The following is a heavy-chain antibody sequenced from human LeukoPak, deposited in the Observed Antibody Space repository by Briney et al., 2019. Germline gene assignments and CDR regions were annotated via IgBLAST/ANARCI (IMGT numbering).Heavy chain of an antibody. J-gene: IGHJ4*02. CDR3: VKGGYSYVFDY. CDR1: GFPFSSYA. V-gene: IGHV3-64D*09. Sequence: GGSLRLSCSASGFPFSSYAMHWVRQAPGKGLEYVSAISDSGGSTYYADSVKGRFTISRDNSKNTLYLQMSSLRAEDTAVYYCVKGGYSYVFDYWGQGTLVTVSS. CDR2: ISDSGGST. D-gene: IGHD5-18*01.